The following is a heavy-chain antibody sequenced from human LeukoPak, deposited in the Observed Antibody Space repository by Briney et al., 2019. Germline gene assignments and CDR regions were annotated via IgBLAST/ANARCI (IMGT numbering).Heavy chain of an antibody. CDR3: ARDRVELGWGAFEI. Sequence: GGSLRLSCAASGFTFSSYGMSWVRQAPGKGLEWVSYISSSSSTIYYADSVKGRFTISRDNAKNSLYLQMNSLRAEDTAVYYCARDRVELGWGAFEIWGQGTMVTVSS. V-gene: IGHV3-48*01. J-gene: IGHJ3*02. CDR1: GFTFSSYG. D-gene: IGHD7-27*01. CDR2: ISSSSSTI.